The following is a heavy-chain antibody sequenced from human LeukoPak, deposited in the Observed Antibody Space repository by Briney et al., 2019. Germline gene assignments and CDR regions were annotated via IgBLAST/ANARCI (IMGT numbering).Heavy chain of an antibody. CDR3: ARQNDFRLDY. CDR1: GYTFSSHW. CDR2: IYPGDSDT. J-gene: IGHJ4*02. D-gene: IGHD3-3*01. Sequence: GESLKISCKGSGYTFSSHWIGWVRQMPGKGLEWMGIIYPGDSDTRYSPSLQGQVTISVDTSIGTAYLQWSSLKASDTAIYYCARQNDFRLDYWGQGTLVTVSS. V-gene: IGHV5-51*01.